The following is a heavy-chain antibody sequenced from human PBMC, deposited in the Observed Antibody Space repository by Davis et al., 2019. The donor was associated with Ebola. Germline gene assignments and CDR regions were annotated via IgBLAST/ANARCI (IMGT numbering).Heavy chain of an antibody. CDR2: ISGSGSST. CDR3: ATRAGFDFY. Sequence: GGSLRLSCAASGFTFSTYAMSWVRQAPGKGLEWVSAISGSGSSTYYTDSVKGRFTISRDNSKNTLYMQMIGLRAEDTAVYYCATRAGFDFYWGQGDLVTVSS. D-gene: IGHD6-19*01. V-gene: IGHV3-23*01. CDR1: GFTFSTYA. J-gene: IGHJ4*02.